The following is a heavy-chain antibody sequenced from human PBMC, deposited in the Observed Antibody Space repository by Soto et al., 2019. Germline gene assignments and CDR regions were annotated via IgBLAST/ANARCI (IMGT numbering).Heavy chain of an antibody. J-gene: IGHJ6*02. D-gene: IGHD2-2*01. Sequence: GGSLRLSCAASGFTFDDYTMHWVRQAPGKGLEWVSLISWDGGSTYYADSVKGRFTISRDNSKNSLYLQMNSLRTEDTALYYCAKDLVPAANSYYYGMDVWGQGTTVTVSS. CDR2: ISWDGGST. CDR1: GFTFDDYT. V-gene: IGHV3-43*01. CDR3: AKDLVPAANSYYYGMDV.